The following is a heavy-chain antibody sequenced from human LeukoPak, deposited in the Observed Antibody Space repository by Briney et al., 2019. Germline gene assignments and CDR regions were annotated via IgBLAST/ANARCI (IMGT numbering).Heavy chain of an antibody. V-gene: IGHV3-73*01. J-gene: IGHJ5*02. CDR3: STSNDTYYYDSSGRYRVWPDNWFDP. Sequence: GGSLRLSCAASGFTFSGSTIHWVRQASGKGLEWVGRISTKTNSFATEYAASMRGRFSMSRDDSENTAYLQMSSLTTEDTAVYFCSTSNDTYYYDSSGRYRVWPDNWFDPWGQGTLVTVSS. CDR1: GFTFSGST. D-gene: IGHD3-22*01. CDR2: ISTKTNSFAT.